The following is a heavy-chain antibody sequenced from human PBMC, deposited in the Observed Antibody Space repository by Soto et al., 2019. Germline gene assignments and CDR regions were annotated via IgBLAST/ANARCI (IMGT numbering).Heavy chain of an antibody. CDR3: ARRYGGNLDY. J-gene: IGHJ4*02. Sequence: QVQLQESGPGLVKPSETLSLTCTVSGGSISSYYWSWIRQPPGKGLEWIGYIYYSGCTHYNHSLKSRVAISVDTSKIQFSLKLSSVTAADTAVYYCARRYGGNLDYWGQGTLVTVSS. CDR2: IYYSGCT. CDR1: GGSISSYY. D-gene: IGHD1-26*01. V-gene: IGHV4-59*08.